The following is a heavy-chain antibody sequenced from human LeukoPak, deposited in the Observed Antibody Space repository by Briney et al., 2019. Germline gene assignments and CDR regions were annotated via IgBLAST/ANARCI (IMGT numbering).Heavy chain of an antibody. CDR1: GGTFSSYA. CDR3: ARVLYYYDSSGYYYDY. V-gene: IGHV1-69*05. D-gene: IGHD3-22*01. CDR2: IIPIFGTA. J-gene: IGHJ4*02. Sequence: GASVKVSCKASGGTFSSYAISWVRQAPGQGLEWMGEIIPIFGTANYAQKFQGRVTVTTDESTSTAYMELSSLRSEDTAVYYCARVLYYYDSSGYYYDYWGQGTLVTVSS.